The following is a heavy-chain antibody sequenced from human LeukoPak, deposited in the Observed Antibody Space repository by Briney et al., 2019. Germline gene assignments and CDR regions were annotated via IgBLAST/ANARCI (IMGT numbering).Heavy chain of an antibody. D-gene: IGHD1-26*01. CDR2: ISNGGGMT. J-gene: IGHJ2*01. V-gene: IGHV3-23*01. Sequence: PGGSLRLSRAASGFTLSAYAMSWVRQAPGEGLEWASTISNGGGMTYYADSVKGRFTISRDNSKNTLYLQMNSLRADDTAVYYCAKYRGAAVNSWHFDLWGRGTLVTVSS. CDR1: GFTLSAYA. CDR3: AKYRGAAVNSWHFDL.